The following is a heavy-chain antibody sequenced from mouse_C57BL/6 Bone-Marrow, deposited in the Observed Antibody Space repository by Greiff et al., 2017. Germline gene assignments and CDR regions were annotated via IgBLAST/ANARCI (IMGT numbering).Heavy chain of an antibody. Sequence: VQLQQSGAELVRPGASVKLSCTASGFNIKGDYMHWVKQRPEQGLEWIGWIDPENGDTEYDSKFQGTATITADKSSNTAYLQLTDLASDDTAVYYCTTFGPYAMDYWGQGTSVTVSS. CDR1: GFNIKGDY. J-gene: IGHJ4*01. V-gene: IGHV14-4*01. CDR2: IDPENGDT. CDR3: TTFGPYAMDY.